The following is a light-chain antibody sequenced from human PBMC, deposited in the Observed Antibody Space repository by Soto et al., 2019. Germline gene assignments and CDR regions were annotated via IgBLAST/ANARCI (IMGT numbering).Light chain of an antibody. Sequence: SYELTQPPSVSVAPGQTARLTCGGSNIGSKSVHWYQQKPGQAPVLVVYDDNDRPSGIPERFSGSNSGNTATLTISMVEAGDEADYYCQVWAGSSARVFGGGTKLTVL. V-gene: IGLV3-21*02. CDR3: QVWAGSSARV. CDR1: NIGSKS. J-gene: IGLJ2*01. CDR2: DDN.